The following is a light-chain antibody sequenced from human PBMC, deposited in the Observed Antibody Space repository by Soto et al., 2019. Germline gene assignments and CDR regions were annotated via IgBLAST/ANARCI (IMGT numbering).Light chain of an antibody. CDR3: QQYIKWPIT. J-gene: IGKJ5*01. CDR1: QPVNSN. CDR2: DAS. Sequence: EVVLTQSPGTLSSSPGERATLSCRVSQPVNSNYLAWYQQKPRQAPRLLITDASTRAAGIPARFSGSGSGTEFTLPVSSRESEDFAVDYCQQYIKWPITFGQGTRLEIK. V-gene: IGKV3-15*01.